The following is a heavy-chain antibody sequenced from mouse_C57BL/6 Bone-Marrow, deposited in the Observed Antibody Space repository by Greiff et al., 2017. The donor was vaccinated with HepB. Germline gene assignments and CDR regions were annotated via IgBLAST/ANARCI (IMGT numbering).Heavy chain of an antibody. Sequence: VKLMESGAELARPGASVKLSCKASGYTFTSYGISWVKQRTGQGLEWIGEIYPRSGNTYYNEKFKGKATLTADKSSSTAYMELRSLTSEDSAVYFCALNYFKGFAYWGQGTLVTVSA. CDR1: GYTFTSYG. J-gene: IGHJ3*01. CDR2: IYPRSGNT. V-gene: IGHV1-81*01. D-gene: IGHD1-1*01. CDR3: ALNYFKGFAY.